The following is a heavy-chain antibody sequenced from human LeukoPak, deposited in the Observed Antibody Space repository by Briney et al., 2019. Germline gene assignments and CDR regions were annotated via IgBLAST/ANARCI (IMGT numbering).Heavy chain of an antibody. Sequence: PSETLSLTCAVYVGSSSGYYWSWIRQPPGKGLEWIGEINHSGSTNYNSSLKSRVTISVDTSKNQFSLKLSSVTVADTAVYYCARGYYGSGSHCCHMDVWGKGTTITVS. CDR3: ARGYYGSGSHCCHMDV. CDR1: VGSSSGYY. CDR2: INHSGST. D-gene: IGHD3-10*01. V-gene: IGHV4-34*01. J-gene: IGHJ6*03.